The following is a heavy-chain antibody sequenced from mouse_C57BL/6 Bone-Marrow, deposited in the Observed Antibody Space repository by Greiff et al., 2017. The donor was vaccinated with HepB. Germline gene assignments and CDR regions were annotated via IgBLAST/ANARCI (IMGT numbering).Heavy chain of an antibody. CDR2: IYPGSGST. D-gene: IGHD1-1*01. CDR1: GYTFTSYW. Sequence: QVQLQQPGAELVKPGASVKMSCKASGYTFTSYWITWVKQRPGQGLEWIGDIYPGSGSTNYNEKFKSKATLTVDTSSSTAYMQRSSLTSEDSAVYYCARYYYGSSLYWYVDVWGTGTTVTVSS. V-gene: IGHV1-55*01. J-gene: IGHJ1*03. CDR3: ARYYYGSSLYWYVDV.